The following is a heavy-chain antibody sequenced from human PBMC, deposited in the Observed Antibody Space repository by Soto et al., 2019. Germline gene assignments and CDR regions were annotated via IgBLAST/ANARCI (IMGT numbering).Heavy chain of an antibody. V-gene: IGHV1-46*01. CDR3: ATPDPRDPHFSSAFSY. CDR1: GYSFTNLY. D-gene: IGHD6-6*01. CDR2: INPGGGSA. J-gene: IGHJ4*02. Sequence: QVQLVQSGAEVKKPGASVKVSCKASGYSFTNLYFHWVRQAPGQGLEWLGIINPGGGSASYAKQVQGRVTMTRDKSTNTVYIDLRSLRSDDTAVYYCATPDPRDPHFSSAFSYWGQGTLVIVSS.